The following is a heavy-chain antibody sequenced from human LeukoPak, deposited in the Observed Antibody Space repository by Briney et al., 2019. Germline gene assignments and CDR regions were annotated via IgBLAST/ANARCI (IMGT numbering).Heavy chain of an antibody. Sequence: SGKVSCKASGGTFSSYAISWVRQAPGQGGEWMGGIIPIFGTAKYAQKFQGRVTITADESTSTAYMELSSLRSEDTAVYYCARGGPYYYDSSGYLGNWGQGTLVTVSS. CDR3: ARGGPYYYDSSGYLGN. J-gene: IGHJ4*02. CDR2: IIPIFGTA. V-gene: IGHV1-69*13. CDR1: GGTFSSYA. D-gene: IGHD3-22*01.